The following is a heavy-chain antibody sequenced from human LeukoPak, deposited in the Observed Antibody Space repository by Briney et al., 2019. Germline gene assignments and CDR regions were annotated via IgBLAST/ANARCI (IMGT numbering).Heavy chain of an antibody. D-gene: IGHD1-26*01. J-gene: IGHJ4*02. CDR1: GYTFTGYY. V-gene: IGHV1-2*02. Sequence: ASVTVSCKASGYTFTGYYMHWVRQAPGQGLEWMGWINPNSGGTNYAQKFQGRVTMTRDTSISTAYMELSRPRSDDTAVYYCARGGWELLRNFDYWGQGTLVTVSS. CDR2: INPNSGGT. CDR3: ARGGWELLRNFDY.